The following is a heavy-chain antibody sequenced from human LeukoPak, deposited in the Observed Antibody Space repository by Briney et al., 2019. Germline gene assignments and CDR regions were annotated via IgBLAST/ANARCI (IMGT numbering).Heavy chain of an antibody. Sequence: ASVKVSCKASGYTFTGYYMHWVRQAPGQGLEWMGWINPNSGGTNYAQKFQGRVTMTRDTSISTAYMELSRLRSDDTAVYYCAREYQDSSSWYDWFDPWGQGTLVTLSS. CDR1: GYTFTGYY. J-gene: IGHJ5*02. CDR2: INPNSGGT. D-gene: IGHD6-13*01. V-gene: IGHV1-2*02. CDR3: AREYQDSSSWYDWFDP.